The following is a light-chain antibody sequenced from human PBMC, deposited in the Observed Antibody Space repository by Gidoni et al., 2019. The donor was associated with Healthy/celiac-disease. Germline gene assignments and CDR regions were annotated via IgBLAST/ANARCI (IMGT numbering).Light chain of an antibody. CDR2: DVS. Sequence: QSALTQPDYVPGSPGPSITISCTGTSSDVGGYNYVSWYPQHPGKAPKLRIYDVSNQPSGVANRFSGSKSGNTASLTISRLQAEDEADYYCSSYTSSSTQVFGTGTKVTVL. V-gene: IGLV2-14*01. J-gene: IGLJ1*01. CDR3: SSYTSSSTQV. CDR1: SSDVGGYNY.